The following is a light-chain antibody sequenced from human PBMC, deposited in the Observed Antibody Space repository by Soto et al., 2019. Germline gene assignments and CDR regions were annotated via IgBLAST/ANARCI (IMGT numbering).Light chain of an antibody. CDR2: AAS. CDR3: QDYYNWPPYT. J-gene: IGKJ2*01. CDR1: QSVSSNK. Sequence: ETVLTQSPATVSLSPGDRATLPCRASQSVSSNKLAWYQQKPGQAPRLLIYAASSRATGIPDRFSGSGSGTDFTLTINRLEPEDFAVYYCQDYYNWPPYTFGQGTKVDIK. V-gene: IGKV3-20*01.